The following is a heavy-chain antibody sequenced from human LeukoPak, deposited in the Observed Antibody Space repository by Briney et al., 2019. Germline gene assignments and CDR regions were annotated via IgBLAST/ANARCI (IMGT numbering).Heavy chain of an antibody. D-gene: IGHD3-10*01. Sequence: GGSLRLSCAASGFTFSSYAMSWVRQAPGKGLEWVSAISGSGGSTYYADSVKGRFTISRDNSKNTLYLQMNSLRAEDTAVYYCAKDRYYGSGSYETLDYWGQGTLVTVSS. CDR2: ISGSGGST. V-gene: IGHV3-23*01. J-gene: IGHJ4*02. CDR3: AKDRYYGSGSYETLDY. CDR1: GFTFSSYA.